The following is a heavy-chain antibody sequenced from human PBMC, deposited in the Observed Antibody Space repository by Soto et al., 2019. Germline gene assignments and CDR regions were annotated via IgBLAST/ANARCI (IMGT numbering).Heavy chain of an antibody. D-gene: IGHD2-2*02. J-gene: IGHJ6*04. CDR1: VYSFTSYW. Sequence: GDSLKISCKGSVYSFTSYWISWVRQMPGKGLEWMGRIDPSDSYTNYSPSFQGHVTISADKSISTAYLQWSSLKASDTAMYYCASPAGYCSSTSCYTVYGMDVWGKGTTVTVSS. V-gene: IGHV5-10-1*01. CDR2: IDPSDSYT. CDR3: ASPAGYCSSTSCYTVYGMDV.